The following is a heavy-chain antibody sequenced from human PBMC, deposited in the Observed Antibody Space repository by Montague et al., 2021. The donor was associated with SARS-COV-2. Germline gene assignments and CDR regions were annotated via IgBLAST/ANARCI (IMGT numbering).Heavy chain of an antibody. CDR3: ARKKRYGALDL. CDR1: GDSINSGDYY. V-gene: IGHV4-61*02. J-gene: IGHJ3*01. D-gene: IGHD3-9*01. Sequence: TLSLTCTVSGDSINSGDYYWTWIRQPAGKGLEWIGRIYPRGISNYNPSLKSRVTISVDRSKNQFSLRLGSVTAADTAVYFCARKKRYGALDLWGQGTMVTVSS. CDR2: IYPRGIS.